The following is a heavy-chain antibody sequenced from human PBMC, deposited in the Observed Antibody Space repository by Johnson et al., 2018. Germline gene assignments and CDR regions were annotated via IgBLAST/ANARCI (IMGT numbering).Heavy chain of an antibody. J-gene: IGHJ6*03. D-gene: IGHD1-26*01. Sequence: QVQLVESGGGVVQPGRSLRLSCAASGFTFSSYGMHWVRQAPGKGLEGVAVISYDGSNNYYADSVKGRFTISRDNSKNTLYLQMNSLRAEDTAVYYCANGRDPYYYYYMDVWGKGTTVTVSS. CDR1: GFTFSSYG. CDR3: ANGRDPYYYYYMDV. CDR2: ISYDGSNN. V-gene: IGHV3-30*18.